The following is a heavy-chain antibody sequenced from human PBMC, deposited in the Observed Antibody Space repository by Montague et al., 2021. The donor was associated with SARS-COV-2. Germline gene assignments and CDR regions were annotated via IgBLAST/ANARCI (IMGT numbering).Heavy chain of an antibody. CDR1: GGSISSNY. CDR2: GYYSGGT. V-gene: IGHV4-59*01. Sequence: SETLSLTCTVSGGSISSNYWNWIRQPPGGRLEWMGDGYYSGGTNYNHSFESRGTISADTSKKHFSLKLRSVTAADTAVYYCAREISGPDYFAYWGQGTLVTVSS. D-gene: IGHD3-10*01. J-gene: IGHJ4*02. CDR3: AREISGPDYFAY.